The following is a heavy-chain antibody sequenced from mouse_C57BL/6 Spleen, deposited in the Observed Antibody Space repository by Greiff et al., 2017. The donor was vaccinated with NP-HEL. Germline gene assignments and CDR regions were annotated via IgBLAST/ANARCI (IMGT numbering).Heavy chain of an antibody. Sequence: QVQLKESGPGLVQPSQSLSITCTVSGFSLTSYGVHWVRQSPGKGLEWLGVTWSGGSTDYNAAFISRLSISKDNSKSQVFFKMNSLQADDTAIYYCARSEFPGYFDYWGQGTTLTVSS. CDR1: GFSLTSYG. V-gene: IGHV2-2*01. J-gene: IGHJ2*01. CDR2: TWSGGST. CDR3: ARSEFPGYFDY.